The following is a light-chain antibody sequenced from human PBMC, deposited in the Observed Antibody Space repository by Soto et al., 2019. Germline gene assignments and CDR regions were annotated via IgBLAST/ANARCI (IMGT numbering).Light chain of an antibody. CDR3: QPYGNVPT. J-gene: IGKJ2*01. V-gene: IGKV1-33*01. CDR2: DAS. Sequence: DIQLTQSPSSLSASIGDSVTITCQASQDISTSLNWYHRRPGKAPKLLITDASTVQTEVQPRLRGSGAGTDFSCTISRLQHEDFGAYYCQPYGNVPTFGQAT. CDR1: QDISTS.